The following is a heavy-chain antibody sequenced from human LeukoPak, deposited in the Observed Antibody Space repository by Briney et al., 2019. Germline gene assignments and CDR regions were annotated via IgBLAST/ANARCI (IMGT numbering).Heavy chain of an antibody. J-gene: IGHJ4*02. CDR3: ARSGADTRDDY. V-gene: IGHV3-53*01. D-gene: IGHD2-15*01. Sequence: PGGSLRLSCAASGFTDSSNYMSWVRQAPGKGLEWVSVIYSGGGTYYADSVKGRFTISRDNSMNTLYLQMNSLRAEDTAVYYCARSGADTRDDYWGQGTLVTVSS. CDR1: GFTDSSNY. CDR2: IYSGGGT.